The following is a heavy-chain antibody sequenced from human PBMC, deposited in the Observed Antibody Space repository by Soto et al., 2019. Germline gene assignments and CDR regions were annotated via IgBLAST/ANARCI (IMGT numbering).Heavy chain of an antibody. CDR3: AKDLNGGNRVRVGGVGY. CDR2: ISYDGSNK. V-gene: IGHV3-30*18. Sequence: QVQLVESGGGVVQPGRSLRLSCAASGFTFSSYGMHWVRQAPGKGLEWVAVISYDGSNKYYADSVKGRFTISRDNSKNXLYLQMNGVTADDTAVYYCAKDLNGGNRVRVGGVGYWGQGTLVTVSS. CDR1: GFTFSSYG. J-gene: IGHJ4*02. D-gene: IGHD3-16*01.